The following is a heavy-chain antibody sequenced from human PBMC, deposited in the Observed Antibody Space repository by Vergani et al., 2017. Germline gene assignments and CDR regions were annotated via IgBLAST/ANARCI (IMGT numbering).Heavy chain of an antibody. CDR2: IYYSGST. CDR1: GGSVSSGSYY. CDR3: ARDRLLGFDY. J-gene: IGHJ4*02. D-gene: IGHD2-15*01. V-gene: IGHV4-61*01. Sequence: QVQLQESGPGLVKPSETLSLTCTVSGGSVSSGSYYWSWIRQPPGKGLEWIGYIYYSGSTNYNPSLKSRVTISVDTSKNQFSLKLSSVTAADTAVYYCARDRLLGFDYWGQGTLVTVDS.